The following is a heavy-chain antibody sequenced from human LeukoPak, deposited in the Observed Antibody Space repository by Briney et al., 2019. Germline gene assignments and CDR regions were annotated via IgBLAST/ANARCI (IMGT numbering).Heavy chain of an antibody. CDR1: GYTFTASG. J-gene: IGHJ4*02. D-gene: IGHD3-10*01. CDR2: INPNSGGT. Sequence: ASVKVSCKASGYTFTASGLCWVRQAPGQGLEWMGWINPNSGGTNYAQKFQGRVTMTRDTSIRTAYMDLSRLRSDDTAVYYCARERYYGSGSVYNRVDYWGQGTLVTVSS. CDR3: ARERYYGSGSVYNRVDY. V-gene: IGHV1-2*02.